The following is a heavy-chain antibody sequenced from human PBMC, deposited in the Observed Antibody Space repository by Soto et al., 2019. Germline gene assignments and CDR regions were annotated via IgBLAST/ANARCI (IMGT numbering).Heavy chain of an antibody. D-gene: IGHD1-1*01. J-gene: IGHJ6*02. V-gene: IGHV4-39*01. CDR2: IYYRGST. CDR3: ARNWNGRGGYAMDV. Sequence: SETPSHTTSVSGASIGVRKCCWGWIRQPPGKGLEWIGSIYYRGSTYYNPSLESRVTMSLDSSKNQFSLKLTSVTAADTAVYYCARNWNGRGGYAMDVWGQGTAVKVSS. CDR1: GASIGVRKCC.